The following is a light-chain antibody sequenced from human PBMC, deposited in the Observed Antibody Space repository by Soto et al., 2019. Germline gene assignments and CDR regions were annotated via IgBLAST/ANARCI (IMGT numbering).Light chain of an antibody. CDR3: QKYNNWPIT. CDR1: QSVSSN. CDR2: GAS. V-gene: IGKV3-15*01. J-gene: IGKJ5*01. Sequence: EIVFTQSPSTLSVAPVERATLSCRASQSVSSNLAWYQQKPGQAPRLLIYGASTRATGIPARFSGSGSGTEFTLTISSLQSEDFAVYYCQKYNNWPITFGQGTRLEIK.